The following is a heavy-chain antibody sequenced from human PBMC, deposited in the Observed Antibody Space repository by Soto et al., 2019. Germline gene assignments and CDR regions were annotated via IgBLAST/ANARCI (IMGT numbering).Heavy chain of an antibody. CDR3: ARDGDCSGGSCYLGYGLDV. CDR2: IYYSGTT. V-gene: IGHV4-31*03. D-gene: IGHD2-15*01. CDR1: GGSINTGGYY. J-gene: IGHJ6*02. Sequence: QVQLQESGPGLVKPSQTLSLTCTVSGGSINTGGYYWSWIRQHPAKGLEWIGNIYYSGTTDYNPSLKSRVTISMDTSKNQFSLKLTSVTAADTAMYYCARDGDCSGGSCYLGYGLDVWGQGTTVTVSS.